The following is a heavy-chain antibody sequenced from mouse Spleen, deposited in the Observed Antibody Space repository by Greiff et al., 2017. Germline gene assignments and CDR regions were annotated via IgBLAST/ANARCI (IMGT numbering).Heavy chain of an antibody. D-gene: IGHD1-1*01. CDR3: APYYGSSHWYFDV. CDR2: INPSTGGT. J-gene: IGHJ1*01. CDR1: GYSFTGYY. V-gene: IGHV1-42*01. Sequence: VQLQQSGPELVKPGASVKISCKASGYSFTGYYMNWVKQSPEKSLEWIGEINPSTGGTTYNQKFKAKATLTVDKSSSTAYMQLKSLTSEDSAVYYCAPYYGSSHWYFDVWGAGTTVTVSS.